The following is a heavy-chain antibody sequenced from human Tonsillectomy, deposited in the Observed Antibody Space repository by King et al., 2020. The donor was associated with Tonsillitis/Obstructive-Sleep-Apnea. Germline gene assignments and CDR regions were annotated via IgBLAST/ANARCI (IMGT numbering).Heavy chain of an antibody. CDR1: GFTFSSYA. CDR3: ASSGTPLYYDFWSGYYGWFDP. D-gene: IGHD3-3*01. Sequence: VQLVESGVGVVQPGRSLRLSCAASGFTFSSYAMHWVRQDPGKGLMWVAVIYYDGSNKYYADSVKGRFTISRDNSKNTLYLQMNSLRAEDTAVYYCASSGTPLYYDFWSGYYGWFDPWGQGTLVTVSS. J-gene: IGHJ5*02. CDR2: IYYDGSNK. V-gene: IGHV3-30*01.